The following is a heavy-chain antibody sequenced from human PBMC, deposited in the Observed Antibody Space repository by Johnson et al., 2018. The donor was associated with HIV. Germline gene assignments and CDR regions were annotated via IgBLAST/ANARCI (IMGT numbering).Heavy chain of an antibody. V-gene: IGHV3-9*01. J-gene: IGHJ3*02. CDR1: GFTFDDYA. CDR2: ISWNSGSI. Sequence: VQLVESGGGLVQPGGSLRLSCAASGFTFDDYAMHWVRQAPGKGLEWVSGISWNSGSIGYADSVKGRFTISRDNAKNSLYLQMNSLRAEDTALYYCAKDRSYANDAFDIWGQGTMVTVSS. CDR3: AKDRSYANDAFDI. D-gene: IGHD2-2*01.